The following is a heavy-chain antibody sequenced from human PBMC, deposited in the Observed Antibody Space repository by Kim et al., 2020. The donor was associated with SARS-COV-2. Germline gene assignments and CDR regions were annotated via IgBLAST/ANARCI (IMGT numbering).Heavy chain of an antibody. CDR2: IIYSGST. J-gene: IGHJ5*02. Sequence: SETLSLTCTVSGGSISSYYWNWIRQPPGKGLEWFGYIIYSGSTNYNPSLKSRVTISVDTSKNQFSLRLSSVPAADTAVYYCARGEYFDILTGYPNWFDP. CDR3: ARGEYFDILTGYPNWFDP. V-gene: IGHV4-59*01. CDR1: GGSISSYY. D-gene: IGHD3-9*01.